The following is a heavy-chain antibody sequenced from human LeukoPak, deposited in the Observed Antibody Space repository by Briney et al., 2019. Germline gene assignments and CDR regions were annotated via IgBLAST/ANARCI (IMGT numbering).Heavy chain of an antibody. D-gene: IGHD2-15*01. CDR1: GFTFSSYG. V-gene: IGHV3-23*01. CDR3: ARGDCSGGSCYLSLTTIDY. CDR2: ISGSGGST. Sequence: GGSLRLSCAASGFTFSSYGMSWVRQAPGKGLEWVSAISGSGGSTYYADSVKGRFTISRDNAKNSLYLQMNSLRAEDTAVYYCARGDCSGGSCYLSLTTIDYWGQGTLVTVSS. J-gene: IGHJ4*02.